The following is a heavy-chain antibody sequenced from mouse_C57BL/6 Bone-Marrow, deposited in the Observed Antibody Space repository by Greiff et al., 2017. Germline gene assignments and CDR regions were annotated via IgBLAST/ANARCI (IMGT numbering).Heavy chain of an antibody. V-gene: IGHV1-39*01. Sequence: EVQLQQSGPELVKPGASVKISCTASGYSFTDYTMNWVQQSNGKSLEWIGVINPNYGTTSYNQNVKGKATLTVDNSSSTAYMHLNSLKPEASAVYYCATEAFITTVGFAYWGQGTLVTVSA. D-gene: IGHD1-1*01. CDR2: INPNYGTT. CDR3: ATEAFITTVGFAY. J-gene: IGHJ3*01. CDR1: GYSFTDYT.